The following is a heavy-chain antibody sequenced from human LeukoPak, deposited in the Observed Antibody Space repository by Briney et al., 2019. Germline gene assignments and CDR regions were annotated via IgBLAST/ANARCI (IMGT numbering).Heavy chain of an antibody. J-gene: IGHJ4*02. D-gene: IGHD2-15*01. CDR2: IYHGGST. CDR3: ARDVGYCSGGSCWREY. Sequence: SETLSLTCAVSGYSIGSGYCWGWIRQPPGKGLGWIGSIYHGGSTYYNPSLKSRVTISVDTCSTQFSLRLSSVTARHSVIYYCARDVGYCSGGSCWREYWGQGTLVTVSS. CDR1: GYSIGSGYC. V-gene: IGHV4-38-2*02.